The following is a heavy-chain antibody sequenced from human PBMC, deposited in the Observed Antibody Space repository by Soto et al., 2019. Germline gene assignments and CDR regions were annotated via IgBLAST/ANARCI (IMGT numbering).Heavy chain of an antibody. Sequence: PSETLSLTCAVFGASINNSNWWTWVRQPPGQGLEWIGEIYRTGSTNYNPSLKSRVTISLDKSENQFSLKVTSLTAADTAVYYCASRDPGTSVDYWGQGTLVTVSS. CDR3: ASRDPGTSVDY. J-gene: IGHJ4*02. D-gene: IGHD1-7*01. V-gene: IGHV4-4*02. CDR1: GASINNSNW. CDR2: IYRTGST.